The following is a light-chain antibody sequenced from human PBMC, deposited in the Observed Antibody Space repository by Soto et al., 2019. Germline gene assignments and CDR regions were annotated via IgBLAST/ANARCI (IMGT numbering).Light chain of an antibody. CDR2: WAC. J-gene: IGKJ2*01. Sequence: DIVLTQSPDSLALSLGERATINCKSSQSLFHNSNNKNCLAWYRQKPGQPPELLIYWACTQEFGVPDRFSGSGFGTDFTLTLSSRQAEDVAVYYCQQYYSPLPAFGQGTRLEIK. CDR3: QQYYSPLPA. V-gene: IGKV4-1*01. CDR1: QSLFHNSNNKNC.